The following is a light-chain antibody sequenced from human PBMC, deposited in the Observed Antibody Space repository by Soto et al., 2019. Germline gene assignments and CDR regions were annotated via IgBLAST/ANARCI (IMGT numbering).Light chain of an antibody. CDR3: QQYSSSRT. J-gene: IGKJ1*01. CDR1: QSVSSNH. V-gene: IGKV3-20*01. CDR2: GGS. Sequence: DIVLTQSPGTLSLSPGERATLYCRASQSVSSNHLAWYQQKPGQAPRPLIYGGSSRATGIPVRFSGSGSETDFTLIITRLEPEDFAMYYCQQYSSSRTFGQGTKVDIK.